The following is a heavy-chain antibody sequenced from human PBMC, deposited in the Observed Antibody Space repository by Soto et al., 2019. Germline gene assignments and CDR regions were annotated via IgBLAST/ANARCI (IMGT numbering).Heavy chain of an antibody. D-gene: IGHD3-10*01. CDR1: GYSFTSYW. CDR3: ARQIWFGELLSPQVVYMDV. J-gene: IGHJ6*03. Sequence: LGESLKISCKGSGYSFTSYWIGWVRQMPGKGLEWMGIIYPGDSDTRYSPSFQGQVTISADKSISTAYLQWSSLKASDTAMYYCARQIWFGELLSPQVVYMDVWGKGATVTVSS. V-gene: IGHV5-51*01. CDR2: IYPGDSDT.